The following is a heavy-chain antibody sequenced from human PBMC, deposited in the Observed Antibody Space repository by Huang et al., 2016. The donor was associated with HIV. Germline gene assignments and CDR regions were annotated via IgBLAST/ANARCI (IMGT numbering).Heavy chain of an antibody. Sequence: QVQLVESGGGVVRPGRSLRLSCAASRFTFSKFAMHWVRQAPGKGLDWMAGISYDGSSKHYADSVTGRLTISRDNSNNTLYLQMNSLTVEDTAVYYCTKGHYYDTNGYVAFDIWGQGTMVTVSS. CDR2: ISYDGSSK. CDR1: RFTFSKFA. CDR3: TKGHYYDTNGYVAFDI. V-gene: IGHV3-30*18. J-gene: IGHJ3*02. D-gene: IGHD3-22*01.